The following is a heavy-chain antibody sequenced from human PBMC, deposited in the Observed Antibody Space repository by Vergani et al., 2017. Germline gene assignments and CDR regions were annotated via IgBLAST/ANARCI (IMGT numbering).Heavy chain of an antibody. CDR3: AGSECSGGSCYAFDC. Sequence: QVQLQESGPGLVKPSQTLSLTCTVSGGSISSGGYYWSWIRQHPGKGLEWIGYIYYSGSTYYNPSLKSRVTISVDTSKNQFSLKLSSVTAADTAVYYCAGSECSGGSCYAFDCWGQGTLVTVSS. CDR2: IYYSGST. CDR1: GGSISSGGYY. V-gene: IGHV4-31*03. D-gene: IGHD2-15*01. J-gene: IGHJ4*02.